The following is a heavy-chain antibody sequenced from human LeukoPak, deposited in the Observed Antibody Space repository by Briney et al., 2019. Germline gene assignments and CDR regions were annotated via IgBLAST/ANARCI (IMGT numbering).Heavy chain of an antibody. CDR2: ISYSGST. CDR3: ARNPGGNAFDI. CDR1: GGSINSYY. Sequence: SETLSLTCTVSGGSINSYYWSWIRQPPGKGLEWIAYISYSGSTNYNPSLKSRATISVDMSKNQFSLKLSSVTAADTAVYYCARNPGGNAFDIWGQGTMVTVSS. J-gene: IGHJ3*02. D-gene: IGHD3-16*01. V-gene: IGHV4-59*01.